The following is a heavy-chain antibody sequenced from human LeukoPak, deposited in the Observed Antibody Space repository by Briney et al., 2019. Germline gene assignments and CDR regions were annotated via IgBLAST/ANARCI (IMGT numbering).Heavy chain of an antibody. V-gene: IGHV3-11*01. D-gene: IGHD3-16*01. CDR2: ISSSGNII. CDR1: GFTFSDYY. Sequence: GGSLRLSCAASGFTFSDYYMSWIRQAPGKGLEWVSYISSSGNIIYYADSVRGRFTISRDNAKNSLYLQMNSLRAEDTAVYYCATYTHWVAGDVWGQGTTVTVSS. CDR3: ATYTHWVAGDV. J-gene: IGHJ6*02.